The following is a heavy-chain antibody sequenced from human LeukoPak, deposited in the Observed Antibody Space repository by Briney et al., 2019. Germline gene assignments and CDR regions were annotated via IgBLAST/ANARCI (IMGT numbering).Heavy chain of an antibody. CDR2: ISSNGGST. D-gene: IGHD4-17*01. Sequence: GGSLRLSCAASGFTFSSYAMSWVRQAPGKGLEYVSAISSNGGSTYYANSVKGRFTISRDNSKNTLYLQMGSLRAEDMAVYYCARGVVRMTTVTTSHAFDIWGQGTMVTVSS. CDR3: ARGVVRMTTVTTSHAFDI. V-gene: IGHV3-64*01. J-gene: IGHJ3*02. CDR1: GFTFSSYA.